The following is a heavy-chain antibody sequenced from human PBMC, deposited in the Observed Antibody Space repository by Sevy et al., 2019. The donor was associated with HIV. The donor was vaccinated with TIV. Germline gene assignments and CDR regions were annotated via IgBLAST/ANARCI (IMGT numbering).Heavy chain of an antibody. V-gene: IGHV3-15*01. CDR2: IKSKTDGGTT. CDR3: TTEPRPITIFGVVIIPFDY. J-gene: IGHJ4*02. CDR1: GFTFSNAW. D-gene: IGHD3-3*01. Sequence: LGGSLRLSCAASGFTFSNAWMSWVRQAPGKGLEWVGRIKSKTDGGTTDYAAPVKGRFTISRDDSKNTLYLQMNSLKTEDTAVYYCTTEPRPITIFGVVIIPFDYWGQGTLVTVSS.